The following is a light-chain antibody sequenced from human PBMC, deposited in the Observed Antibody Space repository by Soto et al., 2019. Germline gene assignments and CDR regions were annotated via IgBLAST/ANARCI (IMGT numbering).Light chain of an antibody. CDR2: DAS. J-gene: IGKJ5*01. Sequence: EIVMKQSPATLSVSPGERATLSCRASQSVSGNLAWYQQKPGQAPRLLIYDASNRATGIPARFSGSGSGTDFTLTISSLEPEDFAVYYCQQRSNWITFGQGTRLE. V-gene: IGKV3-11*01. CDR1: QSVSGN. CDR3: QQRSNWIT.